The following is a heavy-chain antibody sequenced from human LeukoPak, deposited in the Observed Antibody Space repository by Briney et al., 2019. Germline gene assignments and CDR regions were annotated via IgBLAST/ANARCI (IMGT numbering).Heavy chain of an antibody. D-gene: IGHD3-22*01. V-gene: IGHV7-4-1*02. Sequence: ASVKVSCKASGYTFSSNAINWVGQAPGQGLEWMGWIDTNTGNPTYAQGFTGQFVFSLDTSVSTAYLQISSLKAEDTAEYFCARGYDSSGYFSDWGQGTLVTVSS. CDR2: IDTNTGNP. J-gene: IGHJ4*02. CDR1: GYTFSSNA. CDR3: ARGYDSSGYFSD.